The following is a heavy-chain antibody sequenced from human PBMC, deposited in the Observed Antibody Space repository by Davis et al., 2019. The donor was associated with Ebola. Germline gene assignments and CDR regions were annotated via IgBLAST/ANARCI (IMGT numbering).Heavy chain of an antibody. Sequence: SETLSLTCSVSAGSISGHYWSWIRLPPGKGLDWIGYVSDRGNTNYNPSLKSRVTISLDASKNQFSLNLTSVTAADTGVYYCARRRTTGATHSGMDVWGQGTTVSVSS. V-gene: IGHV4-59*11. D-gene: IGHD1-1*01. CDR3: ARRRTTGATHSGMDV. J-gene: IGHJ6*02. CDR1: AGSISGHY. CDR2: VSDRGNT.